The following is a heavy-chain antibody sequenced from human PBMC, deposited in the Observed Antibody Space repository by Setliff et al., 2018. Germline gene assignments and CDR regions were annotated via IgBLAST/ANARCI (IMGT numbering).Heavy chain of an antibody. V-gene: IGHV4-39*02. CDR3: ARRDSTGYYGYSFDF. J-gene: IGHJ4*02. CDR1: GGSISSGNYY. D-gene: IGHD3-22*01. Sequence: SETLSLTCRVSGGSISSGNYYWGLIRQPPGKGLEWVATIYYSGSTYSNPSLKSRATISVDTSKNHFSLKLTSVSAADTAVYYCARRDSTGYYGYSFDFWGQGTLVTVSS. CDR2: IYYSGST.